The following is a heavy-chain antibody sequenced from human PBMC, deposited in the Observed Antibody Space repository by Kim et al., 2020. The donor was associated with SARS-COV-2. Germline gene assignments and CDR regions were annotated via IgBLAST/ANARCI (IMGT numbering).Heavy chain of an antibody. J-gene: IGHJ4*02. CDR3: AKETWYSSSRGFDY. V-gene: IGHV3-30*18. CDR2: ISYDGSNK. Sequence: GGSLRLSCAASGFTFSSYGMHWVRQAPGKGLEWVAVISYDGSNKYYADSVKGRFTISRDNSKNTLYLQMNSLRAEDTAVYYCAKETWYSSSRGFDYWGQGTLVTVSS. D-gene: IGHD6-19*01. CDR1: GFTFSSYG.